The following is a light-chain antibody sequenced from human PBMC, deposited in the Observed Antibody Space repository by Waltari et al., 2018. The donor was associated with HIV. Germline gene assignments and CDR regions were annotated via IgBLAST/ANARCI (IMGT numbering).Light chain of an antibody. J-gene: IGLJ1*01. Sequence: QSALTQPRSVSGSPGQSVTIPCTGTSSAAGGYNYVSWYQQHPGKAPRLMIYDVNRRPSGVPGRFSGSKSGNTASLTISGLQAEDEADYYCCSYAGSYTYVFGTGTEVTVL. CDR1: SSAAGGYNY. CDR2: DVN. V-gene: IGLV2-11*01. CDR3: CSYAGSYTYV.